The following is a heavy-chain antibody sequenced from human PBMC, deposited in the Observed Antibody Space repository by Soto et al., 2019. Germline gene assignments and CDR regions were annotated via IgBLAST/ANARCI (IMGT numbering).Heavy chain of an antibody. CDR2: ISSSSSYI. CDR3: ARDLGYYDSSGRRSAFDI. CDR1: GFTFSSYS. J-gene: IGHJ3*02. V-gene: IGHV3-21*01. D-gene: IGHD3-22*01. Sequence: EVQLVESGGGLVKPGRSLRLSCAASGFTFSSYSMNWVRQAPGKGLEWVSSISSSSSYIYYADSVKGRFTISRDNAKNSLYLQMNSLRAEDTAVYYCARDLGYYDSSGRRSAFDIWGQGTMVTVSS.